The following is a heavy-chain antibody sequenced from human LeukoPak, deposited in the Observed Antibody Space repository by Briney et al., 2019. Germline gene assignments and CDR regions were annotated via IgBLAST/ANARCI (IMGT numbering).Heavy chain of an antibody. CDR1: GYTFTSYY. CDR3: GRDGYNRQDLDY. Sequence: ASVKVSCKASGYTFTSYYLHWVRQAPGQGLEWMGIINPSGGGTTYAQKFQGRVTMTSDTSTSTVYMELSSLPSEDTAIYYCGRDGYNRQDLDYWGQGTLVTVSS. D-gene: IGHD5-24*01. CDR2: INPSGGGT. V-gene: IGHV1-46*01. J-gene: IGHJ4*02.